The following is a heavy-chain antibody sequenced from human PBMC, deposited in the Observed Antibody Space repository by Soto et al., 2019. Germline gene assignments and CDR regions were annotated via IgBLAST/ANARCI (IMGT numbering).Heavy chain of an antibody. D-gene: IGHD5-12*01. CDR3: AREGVDGYNLDV. J-gene: IGHJ6*02. CDR2: IYHSGRT. Sequence: QVQLQESGPGLVKPSGTLSLTCAVSGFSISDNKWWSWVRQPPGQGLEWIGEIYHSGRTNYNPSLKSRVTISVDKSKNHFSLKLSSVTAADTAVYYCAREGVDGYNLDVWGQGTTVTVSS. V-gene: IGHV4-4*02. CDR1: GFSISDNKW.